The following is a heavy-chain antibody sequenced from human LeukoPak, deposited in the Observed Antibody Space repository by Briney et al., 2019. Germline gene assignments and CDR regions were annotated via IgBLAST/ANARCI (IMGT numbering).Heavy chain of an antibody. CDR1: GYTLTSYG. CDR3: ARSTIFGVSGY. V-gene: IGHV1-18*01. D-gene: IGHD3-3*01. J-gene: IGHJ4*02. Sequence: GASVKVSCKASGYTLTSYGISLVRQTPGQGLEWMGWISAYNGNTNYAQKLQGRVTMTTDTSTSTAYMELRSLRSDDTAVYCCARSTIFGVSGYWGQGTLVTVSS. CDR2: ISAYNGNT.